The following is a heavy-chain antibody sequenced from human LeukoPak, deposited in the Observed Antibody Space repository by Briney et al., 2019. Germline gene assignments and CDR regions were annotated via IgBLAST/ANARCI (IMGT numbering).Heavy chain of an antibody. J-gene: IGHJ6*02. Sequence: GGSLRLSCAASGFTFSSYGMPWVRQAPGKGLEWVAVIWYDGSNKYYADSVKGRFTISRDNSKNTLYLQMNSLRAEDTAVYYCARGGRRGRAAAGTLYYYYGMDVWGQGTTVTVSS. CDR2: IWYDGSNK. D-gene: IGHD6-13*01. CDR1: GFTFSSYG. V-gene: IGHV3-33*01. CDR3: ARGGRRGRAAAGTLYYYYGMDV.